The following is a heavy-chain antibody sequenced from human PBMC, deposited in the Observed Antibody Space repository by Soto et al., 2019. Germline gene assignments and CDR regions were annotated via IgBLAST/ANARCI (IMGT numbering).Heavy chain of an antibody. CDR1: GFSLSTSGVG. D-gene: IGHD6-19*01. CDR2: IYWDDDK. V-gene: IGHV2-5*02. CDR3: AHRPRTYSSGWYYFDY. Sequence: QITLKESGPTLVKPTQTLTLTCTFSGFSLSTSGVGVGWIRQPPGKALEWLALIYWDDDKRYSPSLKSRLTITKDTSKNQVDLTMTNMDPVDTATYYCAHRPRTYSSGWYYFDYWGQGTLVTVSS. J-gene: IGHJ4*02.